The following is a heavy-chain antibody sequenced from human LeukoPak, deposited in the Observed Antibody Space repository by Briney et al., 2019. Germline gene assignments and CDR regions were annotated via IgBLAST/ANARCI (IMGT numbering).Heavy chain of an antibody. CDR1: GYRFTSYW. J-gene: IGHJ3*02. D-gene: IGHD3-22*01. CDR2: IYPGDSEA. Sequence: GESLKISCKGSGYRFTSYWIGWVRQMPGKGLEWMGMIYPGDSEARYSPSFQGQVTISADNPITTAYLQWSSLKASDTAIYYCATQNYYDNSAYYYAFDIWGQGTRVTVSS. CDR3: ATQNYYDNSAYYYAFDI. V-gene: IGHV5-51*01.